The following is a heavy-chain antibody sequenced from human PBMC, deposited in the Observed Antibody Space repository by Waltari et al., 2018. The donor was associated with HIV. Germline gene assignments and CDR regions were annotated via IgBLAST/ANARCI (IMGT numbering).Heavy chain of an antibody. CDR3: EGGNSSGYF. CDR2: IYTSGST. D-gene: IGHD3-22*01. Sequence: QVQLQESGPGLVKPSQTLSLTCTVSGGSISSGSYYWGWIRQPAGKGLEWIGRIYTSGSTNYNPSLKSRVTISVDTSKNQFSLKLSSVTAADAAVYYCEGGNSSGYFWGQGTLVTVSS. V-gene: IGHV4-61*02. J-gene: IGHJ4*02. CDR1: GGSISSGSYY.